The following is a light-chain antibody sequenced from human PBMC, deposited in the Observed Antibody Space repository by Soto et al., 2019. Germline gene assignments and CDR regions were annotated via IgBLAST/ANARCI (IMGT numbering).Light chain of an antibody. CDR2: EVS. Sequence: QSVLTQPASVSGSPGQSITISCTGTSSDVGGYNYASWYQQHPGKAPKLIIYEVSNRPSGVSNRFSGSKSGNTASLTISGLQAEDEADYYCSSYTSSSPFYVLGTGTKVTVL. J-gene: IGLJ1*01. CDR3: SSYTSSSPFYV. CDR1: SSDVGGYNY. V-gene: IGLV2-14*01.